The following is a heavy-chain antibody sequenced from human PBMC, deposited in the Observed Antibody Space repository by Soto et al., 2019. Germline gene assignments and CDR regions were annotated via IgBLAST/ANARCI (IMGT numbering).Heavy chain of an antibody. CDR3: ARDNPTEDAFDI. CDR2: IYSGGST. CDR1: GFTLNSYA. J-gene: IGHJ3*02. V-gene: IGHV3-53*01. Sequence: GSLRLSCAASGFTLNSYAMSWVRQAPGKGLEWVSVIYSGGSTYYADSVKGRFTISRDNSKNTLYLQMNSLRAEDTAVYYCARDNPTEDAFDIWGQGTMVTVS.